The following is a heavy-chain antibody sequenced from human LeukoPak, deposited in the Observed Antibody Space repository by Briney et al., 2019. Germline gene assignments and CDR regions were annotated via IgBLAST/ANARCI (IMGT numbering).Heavy chain of an antibody. V-gene: IGHV4-39*02. CDR2: VYYSGSS. CDR3: ARVPGAYSNYAAIDY. CDR1: GGSISSRTYY. D-gene: IGHD4-11*01. J-gene: IGHJ4*02. Sequence: PSETVSLTCTVSGGSISSRTYYWGWIRQPPGKGLEWIGTVYYSGSSYYNPSLKSRVTMSVDMSKSHFSLKLSSVTAADTGVYFCARVPGAYSNYAAIDYWGQGALVTVSS.